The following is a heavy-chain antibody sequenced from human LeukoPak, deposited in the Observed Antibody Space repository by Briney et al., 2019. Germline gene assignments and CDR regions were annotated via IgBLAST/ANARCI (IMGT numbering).Heavy chain of an antibody. Sequence: TSETLSLTCIVSGGSISRSNYYWGWIRQSPGKGLEWIGSIYYSGNTYYNPSLKSRVTISVDTSKSQFSQKLSSVTAADTAVYYCARGDYYYDSTDLGAFDIWGQGTMVTVSS. V-gene: IGHV4-39*01. D-gene: IGHD3-22*01. J-gene: IGHJ3*02. CDR2: IYYSGNT. CDR3: ARGDYYYDSTDLGAFDI. CDR1: GGSISRSNYY.